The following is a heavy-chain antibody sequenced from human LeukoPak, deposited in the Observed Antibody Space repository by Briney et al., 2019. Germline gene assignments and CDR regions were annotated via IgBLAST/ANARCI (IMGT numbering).Heavy chain of an antibody. D-gene: IGHD3-22*01. CDR3: ANVTRGVVVNTNFDY. J-gene: IGHJ4*02. Sequence: GGSLRLSCAASGFTFSSYAMKCVRQAPGKGLEWVSGISESGGSTDYADSVKGRFTISRDNSKNTLYLQMNSLRVEDTAVYYCANVTRGVVVNTNFDYWGQGTLVTVSS. V-gene: IGHV3-23*01. CDR1: GFTFSSYA. CDR2: ISESGGST.